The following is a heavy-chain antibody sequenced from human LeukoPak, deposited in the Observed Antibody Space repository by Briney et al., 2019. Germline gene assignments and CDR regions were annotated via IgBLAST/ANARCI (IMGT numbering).Heavy chain of an antibody. J-gene: IGHJ4*02. CDR3: ACRSFDY. CDR1: GFTFSNYW. V-gene: IGHV3-74*01. CDR2: INSDGINT. Sequence: PGGSLRLSCAASGFTFSNYWMHWVRQAPGKGLVWVSRINSDGINTSYADSVKGRFTISRDNAKNTLNLQMNSLRAEDTAVYYCACRSFDYWGQGTRVTVSS.